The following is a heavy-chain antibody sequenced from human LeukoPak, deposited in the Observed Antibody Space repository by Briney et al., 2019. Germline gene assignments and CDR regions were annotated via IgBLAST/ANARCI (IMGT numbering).Heavy chain of an antibody. CDR3: ARESGSGSYYGYYFDY. J-gene: IGHJ4*02. Sequence: GGSLRLSCAASGFTFSSYWMSWVRQAPGKGLEWVANIKQDGSEKYYVDSVKGRFTISRDNAKNSLYLQMNSLRAEDTAVYYCARESGSGSYYGYYFDYWGQGTLVTVSS. CDR2: IKQDGSEK. D-gene: IGHD3-10*01. V-gene: IGHV3-7*01. CDR1: GFTFSSYW.